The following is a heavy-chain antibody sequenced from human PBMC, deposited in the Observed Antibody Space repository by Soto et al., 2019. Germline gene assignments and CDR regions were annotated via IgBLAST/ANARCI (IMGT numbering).Heavy chain of an antibody. CDR1: GSNFRSYW. CDR3: TGLPY. V-gene: IGHV3-74*01. J-gene: IGHJ4*02. CDR2: INNDGSTT. Sequence: GGSMRLSCAAAGSNFRSYWMHWVRQAPGKGLVWVANINNDGSTTCYADSVKGRFTISRDNAKNTLYLQMNSLRAEDAAVYYCTGLPYWGQGTLVTVSS.